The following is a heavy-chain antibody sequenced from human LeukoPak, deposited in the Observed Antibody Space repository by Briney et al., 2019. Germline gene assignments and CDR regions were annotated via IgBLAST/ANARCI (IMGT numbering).Heavy chain of an antibody. CDR1: GGSFSPYS. CDR2: ISHSGST. D-gene: IGHD2-15*01. V-gene: IGHV4-34*01. J-gene: IGHJ4*02. CDR3: ARPNCSGGSCYYFQI. Sequence: KTSETLSLTCAVYGGSFSPYSWTWIRQPPGKGLEWIGEISHSGSTNYNPSLRSRVTISLDTSKNQYSLKPTSVTAADTAVYYCARPNCSGGSCYYFQIWGQGTLVTVSS.